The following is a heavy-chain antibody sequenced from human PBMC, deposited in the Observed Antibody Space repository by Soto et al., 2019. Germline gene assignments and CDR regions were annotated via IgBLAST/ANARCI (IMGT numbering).Heavy chain of an antibody. CDR1: GYTFVNYA. CDR2: INVEAGNT. CDR3: ARPITTYNYFYGVDV. Sequence: QVHLVQSGAEVKKPGASVKVSCRASGYTFVNYAVHWVRQAPGRTLEWMGWINVEAGNTKYSQKFQDRLTITRDTSANTAYMELSSLTSEDTAMYYCARPITTYNYFYGVDVWGQGTTVTVSS. J-gene: IGHJ6*02. V-gene: IGHV1-3*01. D-gene: IGHD4-4*01.